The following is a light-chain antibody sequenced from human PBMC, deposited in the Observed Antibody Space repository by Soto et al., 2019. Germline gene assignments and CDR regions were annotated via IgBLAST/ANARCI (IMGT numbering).Light chain of an antibody. V-gene: IGKV3-20*01. CDR3: QQSSTSPYT. Sequence: EIVVTQSPCTLSFSPGERATPSCRASRSPSGNSLVWYQQKPGQAPRVLIYSTSIRATGIPDRFSGSGSGTDFTLTISRLEPEDFAVYYCQQSSTSPYTFGQGSKVDIK. CDR1: RSPSGNS. CDR2: STS. J-gene: IGKJ2*01.